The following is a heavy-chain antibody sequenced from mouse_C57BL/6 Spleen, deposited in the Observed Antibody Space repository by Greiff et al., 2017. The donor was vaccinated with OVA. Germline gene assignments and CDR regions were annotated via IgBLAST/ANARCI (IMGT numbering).Heavy chain of an antibody. D-gene: IGHD2-4*01. Sequence: EVQLQQSGPELVKPGASVKISCKASGYTFTDYYMNWVKQSHGKSLEWIGDINPNNGGTSYNQKFKGKATLTVDKSTSTAYMELRSLTSEDSAVYYCARPLYDYDEGFAYWGQGTLVTVSA. CDR3: ARPLYDYDEGFAY. CDR2: INPNNGGT. V-gene: IGHV1-26*01. J-gene: IGHJ3*01. CDR1: GYTFTDYY.